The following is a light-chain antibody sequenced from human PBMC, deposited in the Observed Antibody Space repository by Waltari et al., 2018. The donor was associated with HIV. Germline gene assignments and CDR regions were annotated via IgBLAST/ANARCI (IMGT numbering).Light chain of an antibody. CDR2: KDT. CDR1: ALSKEY. CDR3: QSAGGGGTYR. Sequence: SYDLTQPPSVSVSPGQTARITCFGAALSKEYTFWHQQKADQAPLLVIHKDTERASGIPERFSGSTSGRLVTLTIDDVEPDDEADYYCQSAGGGGTYRFGGGTKLTVL. J-gene: IGLJ2*01. V-gene: IGLV3-25*03.